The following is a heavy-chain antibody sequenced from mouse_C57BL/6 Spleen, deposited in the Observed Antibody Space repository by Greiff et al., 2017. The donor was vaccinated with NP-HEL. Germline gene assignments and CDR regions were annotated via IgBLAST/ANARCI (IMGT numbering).Heavy chain of an antibody. CDR2: INPSNGGT. CDR3: ARVPGSSYGWFAY. J-gene: IGHJ3*01. CDR1: GYTFTSYW. V-gene: IGHV1-53*01. Sequence: QVQLQQSGTELVKPGASVKLSCKASGYTFTSYWMHWVKQRPGQGLEWIGNINPSNGGTNYNEKFKSKATLTVDKSSSTAYMQLSSLTSEDSAVYYCARVPGSSYGWFAYWGQGTLVTVSA. D-gene: IGHD1-1*01.